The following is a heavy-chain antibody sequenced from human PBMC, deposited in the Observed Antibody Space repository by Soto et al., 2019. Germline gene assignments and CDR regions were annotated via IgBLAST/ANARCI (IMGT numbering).Heavy chain of an antibody. V-gene: IGHV6-1*01. J-gene: IGHJ4*02. CDR1: GDSVSSNSAA. CDR3: ARAPNVDIVAMIDY. D-gene: IGHD5-12*01. Sequence: SQTLSLTCAISGDSVSSNSAALNLIRQSPSRGLEWLGRTYYRSKWYNDYAVSVKSRITINPDTSKNQFSLQLNSVTPEDTAVYYCARAPNVDIVAMIDYWGQGTLVTVSS. CDR2: TYYRSKWYN.